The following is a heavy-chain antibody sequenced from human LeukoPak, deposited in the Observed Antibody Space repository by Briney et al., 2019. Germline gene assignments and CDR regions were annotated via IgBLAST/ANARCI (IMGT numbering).Heavy chain of an antibody. V-gene: IGHV3-7*01. CDR1: GFTFSSYW. CDR2: IKQDGSEK. D-gene: IGHD3-3*01. Sequence: GGSLRLSCAASGFTFSSYWMSWVRQAPGKGLEWVANIKQDGSEKYYVDSVKGRFTISRDNAKNSLYLQMNSLRAEDTAVYYCARGYYDFWSGYSREFDYWGQGTLVTVSS. J-gene: IGHJ4*02. CDR3: ARGYYDFWSGYSREFDY.